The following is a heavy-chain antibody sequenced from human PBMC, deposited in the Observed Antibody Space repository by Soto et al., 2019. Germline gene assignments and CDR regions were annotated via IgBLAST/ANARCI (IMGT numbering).Heavy chain of an antibody. Sequence: QEQLVESGGGLVKPGGSLRLSCAASGFTFRDYYMNWIRLIPGKGLEWVAYFSSSANVKYHTVSVKGRITISSDKAKNSAFLQMSRLRVEDTAVQFSSKNRRASPGTGDISGRDVWGQATTVTISS. CDR3: SKNRRASPGTGDISGRDV. CDR2: FSSSANVK. D-gene: IGHD3-10*01. CDR1: GFTFRDYY. J-gene: IGHJ6*02. V-gene: IGHV3-11*01.